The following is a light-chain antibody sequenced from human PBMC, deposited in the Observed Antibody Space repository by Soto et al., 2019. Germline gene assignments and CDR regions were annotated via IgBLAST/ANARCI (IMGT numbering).Light chain of an antibody. CDR1: SSNIGSNT. V-gene: IGLV1-44*01. CDR3: AAWDDSLNGLV. CDR2: NXN. Sequence: QSVLTQPPSASGTPGQRVTISCSGSSSNIGSNTVNWYQQLPGTAPKLLLYNXNXRXXXXXXXXXXSKSGTSASLAISGLQSEDEADYYCAAWDDSLNGLVFGTGTKLTVL. J-gene: IGLJ1*01.